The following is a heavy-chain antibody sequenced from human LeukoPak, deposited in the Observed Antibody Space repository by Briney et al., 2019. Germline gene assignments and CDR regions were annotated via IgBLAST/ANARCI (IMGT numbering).Heavy chain of an antibody. Sequence: GGSLRLSCAASGFTFSNLNMNWVLKAPGQGLKWVSYISSGSSTIYYTDSVTGRFTISRDNAKNSLYLQMYTLRAEDTAVCYCATSGIWWLFDYWGQGTLVTVSS. D-gene: IGHD5-12*01. CDR1: GFTFSNLN. V-gene: IGHV3-48*01. J-gene: IGHJ4*02. CDR2: ISSGSSTI. CDR3: ATSGIWWLFDY.